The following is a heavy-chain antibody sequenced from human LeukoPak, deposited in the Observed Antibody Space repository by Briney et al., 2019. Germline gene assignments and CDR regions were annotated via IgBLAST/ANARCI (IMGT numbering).Heavy chain of an antibody. CDR2: IYSSVT. Sequence: GGSLRLSCTVSGFTVSSNSMSWVRQAPGKGLEWVSFIYSSVTHYSDSVKGRFTISRDNSKNTLFLQMNSLRAEGTAVYYCARRAGAYSHPYWGQGTLVTVSS. D-gene: IGHD4/OR15-4a*01. J-gene: IGHJ4*02. CDR3: ARRAGAYSHPY. V-gene: IGHV3-53*01. CDR1: GFTVSSNS.